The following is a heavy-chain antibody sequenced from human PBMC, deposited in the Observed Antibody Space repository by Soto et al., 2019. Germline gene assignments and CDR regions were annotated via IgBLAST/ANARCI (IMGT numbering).Heavy chain of an antibody. V-gene: IGHV3-30*18. J-gene: IGHJ6*02. CDR3: AKALTIQSPYYYGMDV. CDR1: GFTFSSNG. CDR2: ISYDGSNK. D-gene: IGHD4-4*01. Sequence: GRSLRLSCAASGFTFSSNGMHWVRQAPGKGLEWVAVISYDGSNKYYADSVKGRFTISRDNSKNTLYLQMNSLRAEDTAVYYCAKALTIQSPYYYGMDVWGQGTTVTVSS.